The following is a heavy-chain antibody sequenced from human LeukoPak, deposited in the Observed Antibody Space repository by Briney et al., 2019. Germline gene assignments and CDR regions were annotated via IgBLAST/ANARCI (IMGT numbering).Heavy chain of an antibody. CDR3: ARGHRLIIAVAGYDY. CDR1: SGSISSSSYY. Sequence: SETLSLTCTVSSGSISSSSYYWGWIRQPPGKGLKWVGSIYYSGSTYYNPSLKSRVTISVDTSKNQFSLKLSSVTAADTAVYYCARGHRLIIAVAGYDYWGQGTLVTVSS. D-gene: IGHD6-19*01. CDR2: IYYSGST. J-gene: IGHJ4*02. V-gene: IGHV4-39*07.